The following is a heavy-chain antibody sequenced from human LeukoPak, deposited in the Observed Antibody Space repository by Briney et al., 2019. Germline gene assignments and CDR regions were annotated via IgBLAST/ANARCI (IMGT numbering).Heavy chain of an antibody. CDR1: GGTFSSYA. V-gene: IGHV1-69*13. CDR3: ARLHGFLEWLFYFDY. Sequence: ASVKVSCKASGGTFSSYAISWVRQAPGQGLEWMGGVTPIFGTANYAQKFQGRVTFPADESTSTAYMELSSLRSEDTAVYYCARLHGFLEWLFYFDYWGQGTLVTVSS. D-gene: IGHD3-3*01. CDR2: VTPIFGTA. J-gene: IGHJ4*02.